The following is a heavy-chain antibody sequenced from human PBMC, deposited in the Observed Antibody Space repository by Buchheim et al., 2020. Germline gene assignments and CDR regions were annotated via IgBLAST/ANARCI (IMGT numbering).Heavy chain of an antibody. D-gene: IGHD3-10*01. Sequence: EVQLLESGGGLVQPGGSLRLSCAASGFTFSSYVMSWVRQAPGRGLEWVSTISRSASSTYYAASVKGRFTISRDNSTNTLYLQMNSLRAEDTAVYYCAKDLQPVWFGESYDAFDIWGQGT. J-gene: IGHJ3*02. V-gene: IGHV3-23*01. CDR3: AKDLQPVWFGESYDAFDI. CDR2: ISRSASST. CDR1: GFTFSSYV.